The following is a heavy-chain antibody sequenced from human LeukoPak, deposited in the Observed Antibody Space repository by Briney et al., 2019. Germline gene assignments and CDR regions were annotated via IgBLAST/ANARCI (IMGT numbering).Heavy chain of an antibody. CDR3: AGGVVGAIPADYYYYYYMDV. CDR2: LYYSGST. D-gene: IGHD1-26*01. CDR1: GGSISSGDYY. J-gene: IGHJ6*03. V-gene: IGHV4-30-4*08. Sequence: PSETLSLTCTVSGGSISSGDYYWSWIRQPPGQGLEWIGYLYYSGSTYYNPSLKRRVTISVDTSKNQFSLKLSSVTDADTAVYYCAGGVVGAIPADYYYYYYMDVWGKGTTVTVSS.